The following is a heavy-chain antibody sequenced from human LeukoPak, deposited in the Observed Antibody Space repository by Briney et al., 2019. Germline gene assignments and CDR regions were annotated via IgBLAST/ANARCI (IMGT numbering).Heavy chain of an antibody. Sequence: ASVKVSCKASGYIFNTYGISWVRQAPGQGLEWMGWISAYRCNTNYAQKLQGRGTMTTDTFTSTEYRELRSLRSDATAVYYCARGAHGDYFDYWGQGTLVTVYS. CDR1: GYIFNTYG. D-gene: IGHD4-17*01. J-gene: IGHJ4*02. CDR2: ISAYRCNT. CDR3: ARGAHGDYFDY. V-gene: IGHV1-18*01.